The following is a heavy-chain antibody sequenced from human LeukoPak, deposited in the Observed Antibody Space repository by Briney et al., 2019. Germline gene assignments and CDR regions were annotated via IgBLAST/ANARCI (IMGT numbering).Heavy chain of an antibody. D-gene: IGHD2-15*01. J-gene: IGHJ2*01. CDR2: ISGDGGST. Sequence: SGGSLRLSCAASGFTFDDYAMHWVRQAPGKGLEWVSLISGDGGSTYYVDSVKGRFTISRDNSKNSLYLQMNSLRTEDTALYYCAKDMRSSRGPGDWYFDLWGRGTLVTVSS. CDR3: AKDMRSSRGPGDWYFDL. CDR1: GFTFDDYA. V-gene: IGHV3-43*02.